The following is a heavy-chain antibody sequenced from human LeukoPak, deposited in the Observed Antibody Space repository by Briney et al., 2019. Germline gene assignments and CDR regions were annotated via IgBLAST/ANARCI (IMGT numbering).Heavy chain of an antibody. CDR1: DGSISDYS. V-gene: IGHV4-59*01. CDR2: IYYSGST. Sequence: PSETLSLTCTVSDGSISDYSWSWIRQPPGKGLEWIGYIYYSGSTNYNPPLKSRVTISLDTSKNQFSLKLSSVTAADTAVYYCARDAIVGATNWFDPWGQGTLVTVSS. D-gene: IGHD1-26*01. CDR3: ARDAIVGATNWFDP. J-gene: IGHJ5*02.